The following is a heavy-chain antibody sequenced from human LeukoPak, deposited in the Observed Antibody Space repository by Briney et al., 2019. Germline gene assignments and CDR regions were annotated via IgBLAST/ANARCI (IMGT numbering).Heavy chain of an antibody. J-gene: IGHJ5*02. V-gene: IGHV3-53*01. CDR2: IYSGGST. CDR3: ARDERNGDYAS. Sequence: GRSLRLSCAASGFTFSSYWMSWVRQAPGKGLEWVSVIYSGGSTYYADSVKGRFTISRDNSKNTLYLQMNSLRAEDTAVYYCARDERNGDYASWGQGTLVTVSS. CDR1: GFTFSSYW. D-gene: IGHD4-17*01.